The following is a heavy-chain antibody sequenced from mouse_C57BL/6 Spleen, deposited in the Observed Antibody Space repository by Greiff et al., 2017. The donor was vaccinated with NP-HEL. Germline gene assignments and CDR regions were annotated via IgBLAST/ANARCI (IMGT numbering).Heavy chain of an antibody. D-gene: IGHD1-1*01. CDR2: ISSGSSTI. V-gene: IGHV5-17*01. CDR3: ARASTTVASPWFAY. J-gene: IGHJ3*01. Sequence: DVKLQESGGGLVKPGGSLKLSCAASGFTFSDYGMHWVRQAPEKGLEWVAYISSGSSTIYYADTVKGRFTISRDNAKNTLFLQMTILRSEDTAIYYCARASTTVASPWFAYWGQGTLVTVSA. CDR1: GFTFSDYG.